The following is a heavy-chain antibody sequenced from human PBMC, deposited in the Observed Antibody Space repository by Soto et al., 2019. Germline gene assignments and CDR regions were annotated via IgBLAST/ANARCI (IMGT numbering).Heavy chain of an antibody. V-gene: IGHV3-33*01. Sequence: PGGSLRLSCAASGFTFSSYGMHWVRQAPGKGLEWVAVIWYDGSNKYYADSVKGRFTISRDNSKNTLYLQMNSLRAEDTAVYYCARDDRAAAGQFDYWGQGTLVTVSS. CDR1: GFTFSSYG. D-gene: IGHD6-13*01. CDR2: IWYDGSNK. J-gene: IGHJ4*02. CDR3: ARDDRAAAGQFDY.